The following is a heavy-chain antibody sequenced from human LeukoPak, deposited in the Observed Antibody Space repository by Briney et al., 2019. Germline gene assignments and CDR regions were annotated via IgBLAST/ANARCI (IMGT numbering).Heavy chain of an antibody. J-gene: IGHJ4*02. CDR3: ARRAEQAPYYFDF. CDR1: GYTFTGYY. V-gene: IGHV1-2*02. Sequence: ASVKVSCKASGYTFTGYYIHWVRQAPGQGLEWMGWINPNSGGTISAQKFHGRVTLTSDTSITTVYMDLSTLISDDTAVYYCARRAEQAPYYFDFWGQGTLVTVSS. D-gene: IGHD1/OR15-1a*01. CDR2: INPNSGGT.